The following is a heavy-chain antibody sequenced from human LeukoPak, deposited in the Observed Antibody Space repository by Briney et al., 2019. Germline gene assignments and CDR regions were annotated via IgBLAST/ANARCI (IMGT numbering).Heavy chain of an antibody. CDR2: GSGDGVRT. J-gene: IGHJ4*02. D-gene: IGHD2-2*01. Sequence: GGSLRLSCTGFIFSHYAVSWVRQAPGKGREWVSAGSGDGVRTFNEDSVKGRFTISRDNSMSTLSLQMNSLRAEDTAVYYCAKEQDNQLLLSHFDYWGQGILVTVSS. CDR1: GFIFSHYA. CDR3: AKEQDNQLLLSHFDY. V-gene: IGHV3-23*01.